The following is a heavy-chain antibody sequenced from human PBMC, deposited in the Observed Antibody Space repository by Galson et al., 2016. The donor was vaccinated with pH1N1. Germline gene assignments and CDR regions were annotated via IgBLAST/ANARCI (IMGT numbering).Heavy chain of an antibody. V-gene: IGHV3-74*01. J-gene: IGHJ4*02. CDR1: GFTFSSYW. Sequence: SLRLSCAAPGFTFSSYWMHWVRQAPGKGLVWVSRINSDGSSTSYADSVKGRFTISRDNAKNTLYLQMNSLRAEDTALYYCARVEWEDVDLEYYFDYWGQGTLVTVSS. CDR2: INSDGSST. D-gene: IGHD3-3*01. CDR3: ARVEWEDVDLEYYFDY.